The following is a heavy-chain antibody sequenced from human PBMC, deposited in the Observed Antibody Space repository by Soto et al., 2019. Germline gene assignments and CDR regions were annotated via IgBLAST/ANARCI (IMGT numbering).Heavy chain of an antibody. D-gene: IGHD2-8*02. CDR2: INPTSGGT. J-gene: IGHJ6*02. CDR3: ARGPGASGLDV. CDR1: GYTFTSSY. V-gene: IGHV1-46*01. Sequence: ASVKVSCKASGYTFTSSYIHGVRQAPGQGPEWMGIINPTSGGTSYAQNLQGRVTMTRDTSTRTVYMELNSLRSDDTAVYYCARGPGASGLDVWGQGPTVTVSS.